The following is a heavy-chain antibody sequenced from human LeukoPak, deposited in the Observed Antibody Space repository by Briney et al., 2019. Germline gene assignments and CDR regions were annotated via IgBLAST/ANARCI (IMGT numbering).Heavy chain of an antibody. Sequence: ASVKVSCKASGYTFTSYGISWVRQAPGQGLERMGWISAYNGNTNYAQKLQGRVTMTTDTSTSTAYMELRSLRSDDTAVYYCARDFFPMVRGVNIPEGWFDPWGQGTLVTVSS. CDR3: ARDFFPMVRGVNIPEGWFDP. J-gene: IGHJ5*02. V-gene: IGHV1-18*01. CDR1: GYTFTSYG. D-gene: IGHD3-10*01. CDR2: ISAYNGNT.